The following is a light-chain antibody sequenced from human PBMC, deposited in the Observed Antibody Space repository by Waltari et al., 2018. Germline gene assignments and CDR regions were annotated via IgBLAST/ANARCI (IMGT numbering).Light chain of an antibody. V-gene: IGLV2-14*01. CDR1: SSDVGAYNY. CDR3: SSYTTSSTLV. CDR2: DVT. J-gene: IGLJ2*01. Sequence: QSALTQPASVSGSPGQSITISCAGTSSDVGAYNYVSWYQQHPGKAPNLIIYDVTKRPSGVSNRFSCSKSGNTASLTISGLQAADEADYYCSSYTTSSTLVFGGGTKVTVL.